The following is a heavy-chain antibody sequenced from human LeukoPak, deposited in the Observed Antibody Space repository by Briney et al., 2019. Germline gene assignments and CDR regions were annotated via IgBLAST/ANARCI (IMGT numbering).Heavy chain of an antibody. V-gene: IGHV4-39*07. D-gene: IGHD1-1*01. CDR1: GVSISGTSYC. Sequence: SETLSFTCSVPGVSISGTSYCWGWLRQPPGKGPEWIGSHYHTGRIYHNPSLNSRVTISVDTSRNQFSLKLSSVTDADTAVYYCARDGSDNWGLFDNWGRGTLVTVSS. CDR3: ARDGSDNWGLFDN. J-gene: IGHJ4*02. CDR2: HYHTGRI.